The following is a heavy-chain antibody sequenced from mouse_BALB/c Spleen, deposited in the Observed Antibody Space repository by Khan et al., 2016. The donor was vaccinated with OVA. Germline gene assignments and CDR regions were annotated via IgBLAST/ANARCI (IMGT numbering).Heavy chain of an antibody. Sequence: QVRLQQSGAELVRPGASVKLSCKTSGYIFTSYWIHWVKQRSGQGLEWIARIYPGTGSTYYNEKFKGKATLTADKSSSTAYMQLSSLKAEDSAVDFCARSEVYYVDYWGQGTTLTVSS. CDR3: ARSEVYYVDY. V-gene: IGHV1S132*01. CDR2: IYPGTGST. D-gene: IGHD6-2*01. CDR1: GYIFTSYW. J-gene: IGHJ2*01.